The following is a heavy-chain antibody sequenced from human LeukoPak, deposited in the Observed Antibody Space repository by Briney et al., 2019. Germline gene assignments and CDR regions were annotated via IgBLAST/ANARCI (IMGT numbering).Heavy chain of an antibody. CDR1: GGTFSSYA. V-gene: IGHV1-69*04. D-gene: IGHD3-10*01. CDR3: ASSGRTMNWFDP. CDR2: IIPILGIA. Sequence: SVKVSCKASGGTFSSYAISWVRQAPGQGLEWMGRIIPILGIANYAQKFQGRVTITADKSTSTAYMELSSLRSEDTAVYYCASSGRTMNWFDPWGQGTLVTVSS. J-gene: IGHJ5*02.